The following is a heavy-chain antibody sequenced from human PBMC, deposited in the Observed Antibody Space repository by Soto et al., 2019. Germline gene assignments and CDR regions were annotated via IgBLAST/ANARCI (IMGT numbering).Heavy chain of an antibody. Sequence: SETLSLTCTVSGGSISSSSYYWGWIRQPPGKGLEWIWSIYYSGSTYYNPSLKSRVTISVDTSKNQFSLKLSSVTAADTAVYYCARQSPPRGYSYGFGIGFCAFDIWGQGTLVTVSS. CDR2: IYYSGST. V-gene: IGHV4-39*01. D-gene: IGHD5-18*01. CDR3: ARQSPPRGYSYGFGIGFCAFDI. J-gene: IGHJ4*02. CDR1: GGSISSSSYY.